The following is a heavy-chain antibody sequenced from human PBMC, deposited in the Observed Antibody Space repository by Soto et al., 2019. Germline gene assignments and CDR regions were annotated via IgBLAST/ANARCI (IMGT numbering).Heavy chain of an antibody. CDR2: ISYDGSNK. Sequence: GGSLRLSCAASGFTFSSYAMHWVRQAPGKGLEWVAVISYDGSNKYYADSVKGRFTISRDNSKNTLYLQMNSLRAEDTAVYYCARDGTELPQTGYYFDYWGQGTLVTVSS. CDR1: GFTFSSYA. J-gene: IGHJ4*02. CDR3: ARDGTELPQTGYYFDY. D-gene: IGHD2-15*01. V-gene: IGHV3-30-3*01.